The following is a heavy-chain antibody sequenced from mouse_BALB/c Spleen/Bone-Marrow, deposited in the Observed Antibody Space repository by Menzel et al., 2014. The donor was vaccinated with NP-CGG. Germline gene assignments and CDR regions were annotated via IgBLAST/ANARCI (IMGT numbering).Heavy chain of an antibody. D-gene: IGHD2-1*01. CDR1: GFTFSDYY. J-gene: IGHJ4*01. CDR2: INDGGSYT. V-gene: IGHV5-4*02. CDR3: ARDGNFAMDY. Sequence: EVHLVESGGGLVKPGGSLKLSGAASGFTFSDYYMYWVRQNPEKRLEWVATINDGGSYTYYPDSVKGRFTISRDNAKNNLYLQMSSLKSEDTAMYYCARDGNFAMDYWGQGTSVTVSS.